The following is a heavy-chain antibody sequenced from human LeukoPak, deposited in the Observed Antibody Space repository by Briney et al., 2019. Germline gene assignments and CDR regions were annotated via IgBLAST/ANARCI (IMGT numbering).Heavy chain of an antibody. CDR3: ARGDYYDDCGYSD. CDR2: LYRGGAT. D-gene: IGHD3-22*01. V-gene: IGHV3-53*04. CDR1: GLTVSTTY. J-gene: IGHJ4*02. Sequence: GGSLRLSCEVSGLTVSTTYMSWVRQAPGKGLEWVSILYRGGATYYADSVKGRFSISRHDSNNTLFLQMNSLRPEDTAAYYCARGDYYDDCGYSDWGQGTLVTVSS.